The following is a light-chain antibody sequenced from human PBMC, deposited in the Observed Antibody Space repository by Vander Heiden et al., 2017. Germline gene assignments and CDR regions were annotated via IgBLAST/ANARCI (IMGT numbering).Light chain of an antibody. V-gene: IGKV3-15*01. J-gene: IGKJ1*01. CDR1: QSVRNH. CDR2: DAS. Sequence: IVMTQSPATMSVSPGESATLSCRASQSVRNHLAWYQQKPGQAPRLLMFDASTRATDSPARCSGSGSGTEFTLTISSRQSEDFAVYYCQHYDNMPPWTFGQGTIVEIK. CDR3: QHYDNMPPWT.